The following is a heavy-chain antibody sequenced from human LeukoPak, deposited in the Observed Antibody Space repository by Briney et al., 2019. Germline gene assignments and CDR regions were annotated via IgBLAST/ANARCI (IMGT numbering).Heavy chain of an antibody. V-gene: IGHV3-23*01. D-gene: IGHD1-26*01. CDR3: AKPPSGSQGADY. CDR2: ISGSGGST. Sequence: GGSLRLSCAASGFTFSSYAMRWVRQAPGKGLEWVSAISGSGGSTYYADSVKGRFTIPRDNSKNTLYLQMNSLRAEDTAVYYCAKPPSGSQGADYWGQGTLVTVSS. J-gene: IGHJ4*02. CDR1: GFTFSSYA.